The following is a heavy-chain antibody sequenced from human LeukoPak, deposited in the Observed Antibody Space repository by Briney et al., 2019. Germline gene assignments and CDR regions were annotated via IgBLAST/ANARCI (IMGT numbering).Heavy chain of an antibody. V-gene: IGHV4-59*01. CDR2: IYYSGYT. CDR3: ARAYSSSWYVGLYFDY. CDR1: GGSISSYY. D-gene: IGHD6-13*01. J-gene: IGHJ4*02. Sequence: SETLSLTCTVSGGSISSYYWSWIRQPPGKGLEWIGYIYYSGYTNYNPSLKSRVTISVDTSKNQFSLKLSSVTAADTAVYYCARAYSSSWYVGLYFDYWGQGTLVTVSS.